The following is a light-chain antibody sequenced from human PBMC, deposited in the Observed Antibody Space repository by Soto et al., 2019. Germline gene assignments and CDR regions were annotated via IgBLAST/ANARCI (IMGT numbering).Light chain of an antibody. Sequence: SVLTQPASVSGSPGQSITISCTGTSSDVGGYNYVSWYQQHPGKAPKLMIYEVSNRPSGVSDRFSGSRSGNTASLTISGLQAEDESDYYCISYTSSSTRVFGGGTQLTVL. CDR2: EVS. CDR3: ISYTSSSTRV. V-gene: IGLV2-14*01. CDR1: SSDVGGYNY. J-gene: IGLJ3*02.